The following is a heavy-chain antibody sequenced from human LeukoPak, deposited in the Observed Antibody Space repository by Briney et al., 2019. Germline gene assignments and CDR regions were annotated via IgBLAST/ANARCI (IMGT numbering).Heavy chain of an antibody. CDR1: GFTFSGYG. CDR3: AKDSGYGGTAYYYYYMDV. CDR2: IRYDGSNK. V-gene: IGHV3-30*02. Sequence: GGSLRLSCAASGFTFSGYGFHWVCQAPGKGLEWVTFIRYDGSNKYYLDSVKGRFTISRDNSKNTLFLQMNNLRPEDTAVYYCAKDSGYGGTAYYYYYMDVWGKGTTVTVSS. J-gene: IGHJ6*03. D-gene: IGHD4-23*01.